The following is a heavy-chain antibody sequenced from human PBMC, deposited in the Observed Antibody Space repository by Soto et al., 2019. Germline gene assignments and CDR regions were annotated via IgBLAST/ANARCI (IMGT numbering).Heavy chain of an antibody. Sequence: QVQLQESGPGLVKPSETLSLTCTVSGGSIDGYNCAWIRQPPGKSLEWVGYVYYSGGSRYNPSPDSIVSXSMDPSKSQFSLQLRSVTAADTAVYYCVRQGIGNLHGLVDVWGRGTTVTVSS. J-gene: IGHJ6*02. CDR3: VRQGIGNLHGLVDV. CDR1: GGSIDGYN. V-gene: IGHV4-59*08. D-gene: IGHD3-10*01. CDR2: VYYSGGS.